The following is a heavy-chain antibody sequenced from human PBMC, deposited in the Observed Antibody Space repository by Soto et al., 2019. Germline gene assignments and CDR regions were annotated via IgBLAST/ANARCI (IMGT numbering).Heavy chain of an antibody. Sequence: QGQLQQWGAGLLKPSETLSLTCAVYGGSFSGYYWSWIRQPPGKGLEWIGDINHGGSTNYNSSPKSIVTIPVNTSNNQISRRLSSMTAANTTVYYCARSRANTNTVMVIRPYSFDYMGQGTLVNVAS. D-gene: IGHD3-22*01. J-gene: IGHJ4*02. CDR3: ARSRANTNTVMVIRPYSFDY. CDR2: INHGGST. V-gene: IGHV4-34*01. CDR1: GGSFSGYY.